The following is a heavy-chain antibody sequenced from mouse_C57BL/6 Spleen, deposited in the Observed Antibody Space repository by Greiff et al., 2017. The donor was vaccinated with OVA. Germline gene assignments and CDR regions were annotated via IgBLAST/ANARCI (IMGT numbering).Heavy chain of an antibody. D-gene: IGHD1-1*01. J-gene: IGHJ1*03. CDR1: GYAFSSSW. Sequence: VQRVESGPELVKPGASVKISCKASGYAFSSSWMNWVKQRPGKGLEWIGRIYPGDGDTNYNRKFKGKATLTADKSSSTAYMQLSSLTSEDSAVYFCARYYYGSSYGYFDVWGTGTTVTVSS. CDR2: IYPGDGDT. CDR3: ARYYYGSSYGYFDV. V-gene: IGHV1-82*01.